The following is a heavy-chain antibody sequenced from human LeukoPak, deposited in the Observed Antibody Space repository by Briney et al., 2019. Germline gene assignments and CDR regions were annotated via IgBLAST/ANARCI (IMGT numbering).Heavy chain of an antibody. CDR1: GYSFTTYY. CDR3: ARGYYYDSSAGPSEY. J-gene: IGHJ4*02. Sequence: ASVKVSCKASGYSFTTYYMHWVRQAPGQGLDWMGIINPSGGITGYAQKFQGRVTMARDTSTSTVYMELSSLRSEDTAVYYCARGYYYDSSAGPSEYWGQGTLVTVSS. V-gene: IGHV1-46*01. D-gene: IGHD3-22*01. CDR2: INPSGGIT.